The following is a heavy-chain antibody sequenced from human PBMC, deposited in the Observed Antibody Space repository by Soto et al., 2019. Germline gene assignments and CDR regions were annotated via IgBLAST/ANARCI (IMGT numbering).Heavy chain of an antibody. Sequence: QVQLVESGGGVVQPGRSLRLSCAASGFTFSSYGMHWVRQAPGKGLEWVAVIWYDGSNKYYADSVKGRFTISRDNSKNTLYLQMNSLRAEDTAVYYCARQWVEGHCSGGSCYSNYYYGMDVWGQGTTVTVSS. V-gene: IGHV3-33*01. CDR1: GFTFSSYG. CDR3: ARQWVEGHCSGGSCYSNYYYGMDV. CDR2: IWYDGSNK. J-gene: IGHJ6*02. D-gene: IGHD2-15*01.